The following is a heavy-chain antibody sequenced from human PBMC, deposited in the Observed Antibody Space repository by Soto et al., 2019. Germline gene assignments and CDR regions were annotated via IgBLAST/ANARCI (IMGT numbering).Heavy chain of an antibody. CDR3: ARGRWVTTPKCGRFDP. CDR2: INHSGST. Sequence: SETLSLTCAVYGGSFSGYYWSWIRQPPGKGLEWIGEINHSGSTNYNPSLKSRVTISVDTSKNQFSLKLSSVTAADTAVYYRARGRWVTTPKCGRFDPWGQGTLVTVS. CDR1: GGSFSGYY. D-gene: IGHD4-17*01. J-gene: IGHJ5*02. V-gene: IGHV4-34*01.